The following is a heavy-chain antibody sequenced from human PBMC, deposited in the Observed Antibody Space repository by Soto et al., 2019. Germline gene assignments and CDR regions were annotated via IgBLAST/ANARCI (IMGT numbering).Heavy chain of an antibody. D-gene: IGHD6-6*01. Sequence: GGSLRLSCAASGFTLSDYYMSWIRQAPGKGLEWVSYISSSSSYTNYADSVKGRFTISRDNAKNSLYLQMNSLRAEDTAVYYCAREPTTYSSSWYYYYGMDVWGQGTTVTVSS. CDR2: ISSSSSYT. CDR1: GFTLSDYY. J-gene: IGHJ6*02. CDR3: AREPTTYSSSWYYYYGMDV. V-gene: IGHV3-11*06.